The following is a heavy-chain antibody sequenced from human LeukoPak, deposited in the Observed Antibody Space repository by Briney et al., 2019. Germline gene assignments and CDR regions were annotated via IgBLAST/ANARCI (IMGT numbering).Heavy chain of an antibody. Sequence: GGSLRLSCEASGFTFSKSWMNWVRQSPGKRLDWVANISPDGNGERSVDSVKGRFTVSRDNAKASLFLQMNNLRAEDTALYYCAAWYSETTQEHNSWGQGTLVTVSS. CDR1: GFTFSKSW. CDR2: ISPDGNGE. CDR3: AAWYSETTQEHNS. D-gene: IGHD2-21*01. V-gene: IGHV3-7*01. J-gene: IGHJ4*02.